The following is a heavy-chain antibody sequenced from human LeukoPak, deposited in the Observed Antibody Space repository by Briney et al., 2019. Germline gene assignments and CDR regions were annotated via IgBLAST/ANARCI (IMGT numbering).Heavy chain of an antibody. CDR2: ILSLTNGGTT. D-gene: IGHD1-1*01. Sequence: GGSLRLSCAAPGFTLNNAWMNWVRQAPARGLEWVGRILSLTNGGTTDYAAPVKGRFIISRDDSKNTVYLQMNSLKTEDTAVYYCTNWNAARFDFWGQGTLVTVSS. J-gene: IGHJ4*02. CDR1: GFTLNNAW. CDR3: TNWNAARFDF. V-gene: IGHV3-15*01.